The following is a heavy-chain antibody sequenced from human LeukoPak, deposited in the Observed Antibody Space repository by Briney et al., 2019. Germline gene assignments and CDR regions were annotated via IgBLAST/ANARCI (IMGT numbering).Heavy chain of an antibody. V-gene: IGHV4-59*01. CDR1: GGSISSYY. CDR3: ARVGQQLVPGPIDY. J-gene: IGHJ4*02. CDR2: IYYSGST. Sequence: SSETLSLTCAVSGGSISSYYWSWIRQPPGKGLEWIGYIYYSGSTNYNPSLKSRVTISVDTSKNQFSLKLSSVTAADTAVYYCARVGQQLVPGPIDYWGQGTLVTVSS. D-gene: IGHD6-13*01.